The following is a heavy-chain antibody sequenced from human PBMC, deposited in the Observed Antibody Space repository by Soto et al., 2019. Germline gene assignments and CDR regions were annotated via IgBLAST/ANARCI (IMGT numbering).Heavy chain of an antibody. D-gene: IGHD3-10*01. J-gene: IGHJ4*01. Sequence: SETLSLTCTVPGGPIIRATYFWGWIRQPPGKGLEWIGSIYYSGTTYYNPSLKSRVTISVDTSKNQFSLKLSSVTAADTAVYYCARPYGSGSYPVWWYYWG. CDR1: GGPIIRATYF. V-gene: IGHV4-39*01. CDR3: ARPYGSGSYPVWWYY. CDR2: IYYSGTT.